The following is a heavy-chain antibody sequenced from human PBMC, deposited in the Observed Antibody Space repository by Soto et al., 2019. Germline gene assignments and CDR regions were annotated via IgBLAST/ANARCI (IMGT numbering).Heavy chain of an antibody. CDR3: AREKGGSYHRYWYFDL. J-gene: IGHJ2*01. CDR2: IYYSGST. Sequence: QVQLQESGPGLVKPSETLSLTCTVSGGSVSSGSYYWSWIRQPPGKGLEWIGYIYYSGSTNYNPSLKSRVTISVDTSKNQFSLKLGSLTAADTAVHYCAREKGGSYHRYWYFDLWGRGTLVTVSS. D-gene: IGHD1-26*01. CDR1: GGSVSSGSYY. V-gene: IGHV4-61*01.